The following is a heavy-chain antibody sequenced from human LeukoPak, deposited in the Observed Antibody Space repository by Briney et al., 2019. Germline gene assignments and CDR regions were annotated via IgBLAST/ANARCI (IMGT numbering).Heavy chain of an antibody. CDR2: IYTSGST. J-gene: IGHJ4*02. V-gene: IGHV4-4*07. CDR1: GGSISSFH. Sequence: SETLSLTCTISGGSISSFHWSWIRQPAGKGLEWIGRIYTSGSTNYNPPLKSRVTMSLDKSRSQFALKLRSVTAADTAVYFCVRGGAVAGAFDYWGQGTLVTVSS. D-gene: IGHD6-13*01. CDR3: VRGGAVAGAFDY.